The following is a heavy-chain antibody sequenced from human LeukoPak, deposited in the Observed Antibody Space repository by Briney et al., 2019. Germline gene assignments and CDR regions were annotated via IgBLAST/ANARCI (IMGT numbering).Heavy chain of an antibody. J-gene: IGHJ5*02. CDR3: ARDRDYYGSGSSKYNWFDP. CDR2: IIPIFGTA. CDR1: GGTFSSYA. Sequence: GGSVKVSCKASGGTFSSYAISWVRQAPGQGLEWMGGIIPIFGTANYAQKFQGRVTITTDESTSTAYMELSSLRSEDTAVYYCARDRDYYGSGSSKYNWFDPWGQGTLVTVSS. D-gene: IGHD3-10*01. V-gene: IGHV1-69*05.